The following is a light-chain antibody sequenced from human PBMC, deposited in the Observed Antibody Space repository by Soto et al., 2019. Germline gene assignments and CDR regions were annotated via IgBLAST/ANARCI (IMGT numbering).Light chain of an antibody. Sequence: QSALTQPPSVSGAPGQRVTISCTGSSSNIGAGYDVHWYQQLPGTAPKLLIYGNCNRPSGVPDRFSGSKSGTSASLDITGLQAEDEADYYCQSYDSSLSGYVFGTGTKVTVL. V-gene: IGLV1-40*01. CDR1: SSNIGAGYD. CDR3: QSYDSSLSGYV. CDR2: GNC. J-gene: IGLJ1*01.